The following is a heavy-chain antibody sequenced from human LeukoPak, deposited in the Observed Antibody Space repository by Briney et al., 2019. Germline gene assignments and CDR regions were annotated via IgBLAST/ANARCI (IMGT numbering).Heavy chain of an antibody. V-gene: IGHV3-74*01. CDR3: TPG. D-gene: IGHD3-10*01. J-gene: IGHJ4*02. CDR2: INGDGTVT. Sequence: PGGSLRLSCAVSGFTFSNHWMHWVRQAPGKGLVWVSRINGDGTVTFYADSVKGRFTISRDNAKNTLFLQMNSLRAEDTAVYYCTPGGGRGTLVTVSS. CDR1: GFTFSNHW.